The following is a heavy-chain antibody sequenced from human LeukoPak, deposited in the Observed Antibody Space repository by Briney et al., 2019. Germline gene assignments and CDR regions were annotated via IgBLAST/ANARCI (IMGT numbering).Heavy chain of an antibody. CDR1: GFTFSSYG. J-gene: IGHJ5*02. CDR3: AKRYSDGGFDP. Sequence: GRSLRLSCAASGFTFSSYGMHWVRQAPGKGLEWVAVISYDGSNKYYADSVKGRFTISRDNSKNTVFLQMNDLTIEDTAIYYCAKRYSDGGFDPWGREPWSPSPQ. D-gene: IGHD3-10*01. CDR2: ISYDGSNK. V-gene: IGHV3-30*18.